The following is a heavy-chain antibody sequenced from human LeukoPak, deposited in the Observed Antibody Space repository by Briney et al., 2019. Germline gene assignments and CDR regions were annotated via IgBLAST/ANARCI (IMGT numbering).Heavy chain of an antibody. CDR2: IKSKTDGGTT. V-gene: IGHV3-15*01. CDR3: TTDLTIAVAGRLDPVED. D-gene: IGHD6-19*01. Sequence: GGSLRLSCAASGFSFSNAWMSWVRQAPGKGLERVRRIKSKTDGGTTDYAAPVKGRFTISRDDSKNTLYLQMNSLKIEDTAVYYCTTDLTIAVAGRLDPVEDWGQGTLVTVSS. J-gene: IGHJ4*02. CDR1: GFSFSNAW.